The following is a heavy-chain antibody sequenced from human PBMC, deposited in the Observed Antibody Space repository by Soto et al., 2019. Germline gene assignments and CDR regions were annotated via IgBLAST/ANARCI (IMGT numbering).Heavy chain of an antibody. J-gene: IGHJ4*02. CDR2: IYHSGST. CDR1: GGSISSGGYS. D-gene: IGHD3-22*01. CDR3: ARVMPNDSSGY. Sequence: SETLSLTCAVSGGSISSGGYSWSWIRQPPGKGLEWIGYIYHSGSTYYDPSLKSRVTISVDRSKNQFSLKLSSVTAADTAVYYCARVMPNDSSGYWGQGTLVTVSS. V-gene: IGHV4-30-2*01.